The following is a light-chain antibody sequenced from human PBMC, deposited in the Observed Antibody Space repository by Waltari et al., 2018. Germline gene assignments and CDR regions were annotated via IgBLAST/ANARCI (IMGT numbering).Light chain of an antibody. V-gene: IGKV3-11*01. CDR1: QSVSTY. CDR2: DAS. CDR3: QQRSNPFT. Sequence: EIVLTQSPATLSLSPGERATLSCRASQSVSTYLAWYQQKPGQAPRLLIYDASNRATGIPARFSGSGSGTDFTLTISSLEPEDFAIYYCQQRSNPFTFGPGTKVDIK. J-gene: IGKJ3*01.